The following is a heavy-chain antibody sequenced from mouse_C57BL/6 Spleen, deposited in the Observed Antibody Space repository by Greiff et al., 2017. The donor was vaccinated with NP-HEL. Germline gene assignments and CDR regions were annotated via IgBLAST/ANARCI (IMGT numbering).Heavy chain of an antibody. D-gene: IGHD1-1*01. CDR3: ASPVTTVVGDYAMDY. J-gene: IGHJ4*01. Sequence: VQLQQSGPVLVKPGASVKMSCKASGYTFTDYYMNWVKQSHGKSLEWIGVINPYNGGTSYNQKFKGKATLTVDKSSSTAYMELNSLTSEDSAVYYCASPVTTVVGDYAMDYWGQGTSVTVSS. V-gene: IGHV1-19*01. CDR2: INPYNGGT. CDR1: GYTFTDYY.